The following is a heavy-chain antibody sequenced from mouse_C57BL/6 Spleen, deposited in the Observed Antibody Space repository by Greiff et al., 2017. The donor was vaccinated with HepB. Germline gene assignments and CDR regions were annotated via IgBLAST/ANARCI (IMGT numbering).Heavy chain of an antibody. CDR2: INPNYGTT. V-gene: IGHV1-39*01. CDR1: GYSFTDYN. Sequence: EVQLQQSGPELVKPGASVKISCKASGYSFTDYNMNWVKQSNGKSLEWIGVINPNYGTTSYNQKFKGKATLTVDQSSSTAYMQLNSLTSEDSAVLCCAREAYYGRSDHWYFDVWGTGATVTVSS. D-gene: IGHD1-1*01. CDR3: AREAYYGRSDHWYFDV. J-gene: IGHJ1*03.